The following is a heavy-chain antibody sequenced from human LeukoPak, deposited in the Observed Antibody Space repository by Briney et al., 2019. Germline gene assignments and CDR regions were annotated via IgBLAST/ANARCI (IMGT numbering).Heavy chain of an antibody. V-gene: IGHV4-39*07. D-gene: IGHD2-2*01. CDR1: GGSISSYY. J-gene: IGHJ6*03. CDR2: IYSRGST. CDR3: ARGANCSSTSCYLHYYYMDV. Sequence: SETLSLTCTVSGGSISSYYWGWIRQSPGKGLEWIGSIYSRGSTYYNPSLKSRVIVSSDMSKNQFSLMLNSVTAADTAVYYCARGANCSSTSCYLHYYYMDVWGKGTTVTISS.